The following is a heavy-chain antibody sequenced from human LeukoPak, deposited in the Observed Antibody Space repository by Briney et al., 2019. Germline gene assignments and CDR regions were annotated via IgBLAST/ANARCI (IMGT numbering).Heavy chain of an antibody. J-gene: IGHJ4*02. Sequence: GGSLRLSCAASGFTFSSYGMHWVRQAPGKGLEWVAFIRYDGSNKYYADSVKGRFTTSRDNSKSTLYLQMNSLRAEDTAVYYCAKVDENYSSSTYFDYWGQGTLVTVSP. V-gene: IGHV3-30*02. CDR1: GFTFSSYG. CDR3: AKVDENYSSSTYFDY. D-gene: IGHD6-6*01. CDR2: IRYDGSNK.